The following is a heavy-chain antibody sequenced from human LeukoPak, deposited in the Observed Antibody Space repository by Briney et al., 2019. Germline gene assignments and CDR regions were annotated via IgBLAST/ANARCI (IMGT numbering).Heavy chain of an antibody. V-gene: IGHV3-33*06. CDR2: IWYDGINK. D-gene: IGHD5-18*01. J-gene: IGHJ4*02. Sequence: PGRSLRLSCAASGFTFRTFGMHWVRQAPGKGLEWVAIIWYDGINKYCADSVKGRFTISRDNSKNTLYLQMNSLRAEDTAVYYCTKGTIWLPFDYWGQGTLVTVSS. CDR3: TKGTIWLPFDY. CDR1: GFTFRTFG.